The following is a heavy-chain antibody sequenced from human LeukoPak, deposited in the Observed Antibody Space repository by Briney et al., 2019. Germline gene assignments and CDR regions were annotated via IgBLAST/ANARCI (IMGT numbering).Heavy chain of an antibody. CDR1: GYSISSGYY. CDR2: IYHSGST. J-gene: IGHJ5*02. V-gene: IGHV4-38-2*01. Sequence: PSETLSLTCAVSGYSISSGYYWGWTRQSPGKGLEWIGEIYHSGSTNYNPSLKSRVTISVDKSKNQFSLKLSSVTAADTAVYYCARAPPPRWFDPWGQGTLVTVSS. CDR3: ARAPPPRWFDP.